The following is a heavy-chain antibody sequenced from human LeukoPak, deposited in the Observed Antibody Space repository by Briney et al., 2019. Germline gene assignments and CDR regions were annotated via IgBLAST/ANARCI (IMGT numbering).Heavy chain of an antibody. CDR3: ARGLAV. V-gene: IGHV4-38-2*01. CDR2: VNHSGST. CDR1: GYSISSGYY. J-gene: IGHJ3*01. Sequence: PSETLSLTCAVSGYSISSGYYWGWIRQPPGKGLEWIGEVNHSGSTNYNPSLKSRVTISVDTSKNQFSLKLSSVTAADTAVYYCARGLAVWGQGTMVTVSS.